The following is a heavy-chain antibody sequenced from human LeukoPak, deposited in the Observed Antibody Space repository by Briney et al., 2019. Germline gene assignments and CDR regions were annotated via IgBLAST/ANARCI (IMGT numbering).Heavy chain of an antibody. Sequence: PGGSLRLSCAASGFTFSSYWMHWGRHAPGKGLVWVSRINSDGSSTSYADSVKGRFTISRDNAKNTLYLQMNSLRAEDTAVYYCARDPLRTAMVEFDYWGQGNLVTVSS. J-gene: IGHJ4*02. CDR3: ARDPLRTAMVEFDY. D-gene: IGHD5-18*01. CDR1: GFTFSSYW. CDR2: INSDGSST. V-gene: IGHV3-74*01.